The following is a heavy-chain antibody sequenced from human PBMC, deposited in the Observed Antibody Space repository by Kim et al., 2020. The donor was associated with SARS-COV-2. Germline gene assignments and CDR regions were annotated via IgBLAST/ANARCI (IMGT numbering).Heavy chain of an antibody. D-gene: IGHD3-22*01. Sequence: SVKGRFTISRDNSKNTLYLQMNSLRAEDTAVYYCAKDTGLVVVPTDAFDIWGQGTMVTVSS. V-gene: IGHV3-23*01. CDR3: AKDTGLVVVPTDAFDI. J-gene: IGHJ3*02.